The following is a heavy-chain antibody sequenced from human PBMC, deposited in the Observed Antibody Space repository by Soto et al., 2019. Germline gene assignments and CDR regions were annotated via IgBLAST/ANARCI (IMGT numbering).Heavy chain of an antibody. CDR1: GFTFSNAW. CDR2: IKQDGSEK. V-gene: IGHV3-7*01. J-gene: IGHJ4*02. CDR3: AIDAMIEDYFDY. Sequence: GGSLRLSCAASGFTFSNAWMSWVRQAPGKGLEWVANIKQDGSEKYYVDSVKGRFTISRDNAKNSLYLQMNSLRAEDTAVYYCAIDAMIEDYFDYWGQGPLVTVSS. D-gene: IGHD3-22*01.